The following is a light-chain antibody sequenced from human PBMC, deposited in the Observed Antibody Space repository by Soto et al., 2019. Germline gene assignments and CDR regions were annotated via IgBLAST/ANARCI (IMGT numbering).Light chain of an antibody. Sequence: EIVLTHAPATLSLSPGERATLSCRASQTITTELAWYQQKPGQPPRLLIYDASNRATGIPARFSGSGSGTDFTLTISGLEPEDFSVYYCQQRDKWPITFGQGTRLEI. J-gene: IGKJ5*01. V-gene: IGKV3-11*01. CDR2: DAS. CDR1: QTITTE. CDR3: QQRDKWPIT.